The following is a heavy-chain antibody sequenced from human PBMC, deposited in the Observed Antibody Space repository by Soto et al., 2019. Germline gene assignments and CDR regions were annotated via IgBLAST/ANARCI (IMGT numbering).Heavy chain of an antibody. Sequence: SVKVSCKVSGDALTELSMHWVRQAPGKGLEWMGGFDPEDGETIYAQKFQGRVTMTEDTSTDTAYMELSSLRSEDTAVYYCATHGLDDGASFDPWGQGTLVTVPS. CDR3: ATHGLDDGASFDP. D-gene: IGHD4-17*01. J-gene: IGHJ5*02. V-gene: IGHV1-24*01. CDR2: FDPEDGET. CDR1: GDALTELS.